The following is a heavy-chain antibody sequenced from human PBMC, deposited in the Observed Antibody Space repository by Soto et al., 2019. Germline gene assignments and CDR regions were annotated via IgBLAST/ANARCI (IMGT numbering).Heavy chain of an antibody. D-gene: IGHD6-13*01. CDR3: AKGGRSSSWYRGFDP. CDR1: GFTFSSYG. Sequence: GGSLRLSCAASGFTFSSYGMHWVRQAPGKGLEWVAVISYDGSNKYYADSVKGRFTISRDNSKNTLYLQMNSLRAEDTAVYYCAKGGRSSSWYRGFDPWGQGTLVTVSS. CDR2: ISYDGSNK. J-gene: IGHJ5*02. V-gene: IGHV3-30*18.